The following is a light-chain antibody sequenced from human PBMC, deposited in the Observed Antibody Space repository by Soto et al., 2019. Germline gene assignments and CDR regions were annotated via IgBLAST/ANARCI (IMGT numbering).Light chain of an antibody. CDR3: HQYNQWPRT. CDR2: GAS. V-gene: IGKV3-15*01. Sequence: EIVMTQSPATLSVSPGARATLSCRASQSVSSNLAWYQQKPGQTPRLLIYGASTRVTGVPARFSGGGSGTEFTLTISSLQSEDFAVYFCHQYNQWPRTFGQGTKVDIK. J-gene: IGKJ1*01. CDR1: QSVSSN.